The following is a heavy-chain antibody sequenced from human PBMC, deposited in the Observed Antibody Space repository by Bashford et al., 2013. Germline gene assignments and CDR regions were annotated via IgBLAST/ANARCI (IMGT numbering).Heavy chain of an antibody. Sequence: GGPVRLSCAASGFSFDDYAMHWVRQAPGKGLEWVSGVKWKSGNLGYADSVKGRFTISRDSAKNSLYLEMNSLRAEDTALYYCAKDFCSAGSCQYYFHGMDVWGQGTTVTVSS. J-gene: IGHJ6*02. CDR3: AKDFCSAGSCQYYFHGMDV. CDR1: GFSFDDYA. V-gene: IGHV3-9*01. CDR2: VKWKSGNL. D-gene: IGHD2-15*01.